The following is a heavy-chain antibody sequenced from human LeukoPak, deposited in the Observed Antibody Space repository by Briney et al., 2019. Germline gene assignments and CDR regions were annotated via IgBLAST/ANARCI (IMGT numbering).Heavy chain of an antibody. D-gene: IGHD6-13*01. CDR2: IYYSGST. Sequence: PSETLSLTCTVSGGSISSSSYYWGWIRQPPGKGLEWIGSIYYSGSTYYNPSLTSRVTISVDTSKNQFSLKLSSVTAADTAVYYCARDGTAGTRLDYWGQGTLVTVSS. CDR3: ARDGTAGTRLDY. V-gene: IGHV4-39*02. J-gene: IGHJ4*02. CDR1: GGSISSSSYY.